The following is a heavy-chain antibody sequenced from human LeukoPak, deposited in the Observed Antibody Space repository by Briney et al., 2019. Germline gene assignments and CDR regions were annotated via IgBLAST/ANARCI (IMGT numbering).Heavy chain of an antibody. J-gene: IGHJ4*02. CDR1: GFIFNNYA. CDR3: VKVYGYSYGYIDY. CDR2: ISWNSGSI. V-gene: IGHV3-9*01. Sequence: GGSLRLSCAGSGFIFNNYAMHWVRQPPGKGLEWVSGISWNSGSIDYADSVKGRFTISRDNAKNSLYLQMNSLRVEDTAFYYCVKVYGYSYGYIDYWGQGTLVTVSP. D-gene: IGHD5-18*01.